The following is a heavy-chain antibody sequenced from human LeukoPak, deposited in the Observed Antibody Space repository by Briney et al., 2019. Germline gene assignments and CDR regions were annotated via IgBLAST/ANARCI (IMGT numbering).Heavy chain of an antibody. J-gene: IGHJ4*02. CDR3: AKRTMSAFDS. Sequence: PGGSLRLSCTASGFTFRTYAMNWVRQAPGKGLEWLSGISGSGNGTYYADSVKGRFTISRDNSKNVVYLQMNSLTVEDAATYYCAKRTMSAFDSWGQGTPLIVSS. V-gene: IGHV3-23*01. CDR2: ISGSGNGT. CDR1: GFTFRTYA.